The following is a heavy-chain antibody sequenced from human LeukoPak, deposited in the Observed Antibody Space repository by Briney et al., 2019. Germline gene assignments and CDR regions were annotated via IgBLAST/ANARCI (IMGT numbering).Heavy chain of an antibody. CDR3: ARKVVPAAIRGMNWFDP. CDR2: MNPNSGNT. D-gene: IGHD2-2*02. CDR1: GYTFTSYY. J-gene: IGHJ5*02. Sequence: ASVKVSCKAPGYTFTSYYMHWVRQAPGQGLEWMGWMNPNSGNTGYAQKFQGRVTMTRNTSISTAYMELSSLRSEDTAVYYCARKVVPAAIRGMNWFDPWGQGTLVTVSS. V-gene: IGHV1-8*02.